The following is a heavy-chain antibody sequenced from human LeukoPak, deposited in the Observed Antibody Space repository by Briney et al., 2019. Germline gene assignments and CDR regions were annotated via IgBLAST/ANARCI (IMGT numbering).Heavy chain of an antibody. D-gene: IGHD3-10*01. CDR2: IRYDGSNK. Sequence: PGGSLRLSCAASGFTFSSYGMHWVRQAPGKGLEWVAFIRYDGSNKYYADSVKGRFTISRDNSKNTLYLQMNSLRAEDTAVYYCARSYYYGSGSPYDAFDIWGQGTMVTVSS. V-gene: IGHV3-30*02. J-gene: IGHJ3*02. CDR1: GFTFSSYG. CDR3: ARSYYYGSGSPYDAFDI.